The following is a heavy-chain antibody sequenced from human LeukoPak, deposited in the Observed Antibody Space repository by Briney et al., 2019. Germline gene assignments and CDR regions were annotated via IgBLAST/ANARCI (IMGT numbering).Heavy chain of an antibody. CDR2: FDPEHGET. Sequence: ASVKVSRKVSGYTLTELSIHWVRQAPGRGLEWMGGFDPEHGETIYAQMIQGRVTMTEDTSADTAYIELTSLASEDTAVYYCATRSPHSGYDSFDYWGQGTLVTVSS. D-gene: IGHD5-12*01. J-gene: IGHJ4*02. V-gene: IGHV1-24*01. CDR3: ATRSPHSGYDSFDY. CDR1: GYTLTELS.